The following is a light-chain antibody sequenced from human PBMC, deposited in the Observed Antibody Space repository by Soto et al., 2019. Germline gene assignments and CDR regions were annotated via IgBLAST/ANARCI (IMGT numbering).Light chain of an antibody. CDR1: QSLVYSDGNIY. Sequence: DVVLTQSPLSLPVTLGQPASISCRSTQSLVYSDGNIYLNWFQQRPGQSPRRLIYKVSNRDSGVPDRFSGRGSGTDFRLKLSRVEAEDVGVYYCMQGTHWPPITFGQGTRLEIK. V-gene: IGKV2-30*01. CDR3: MQGTHWPPIT. J-gene: IGKJ5*01. CDR2: KVS.